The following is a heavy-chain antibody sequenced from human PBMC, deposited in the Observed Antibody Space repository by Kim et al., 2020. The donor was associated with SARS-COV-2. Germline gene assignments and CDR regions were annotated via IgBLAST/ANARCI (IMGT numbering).Heavy chain of an antibody. J-gene: IGHJ6*02. CDR3: VRRKNYGSATDLLYGMDV. D-gene: IGHD3-10*01. V-gene: IGHV5-51*01. CDR1: GYGFTNYW. CDR2: ISPGDSAT. Sequence: GESLKISCETSGYGFTNYWIAWVRQMPGEGLEWMGIISPGDSATTYSPSFQGQVTISADKSISTAYLQWSSLKASDTAMYFCVRRKNYGSATDLLYGMDVWGQGTTVTVSS.